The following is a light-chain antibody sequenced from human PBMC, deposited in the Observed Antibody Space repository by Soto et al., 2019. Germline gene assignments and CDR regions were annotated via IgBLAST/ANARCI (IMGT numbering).Light chain of an antibody. CDR3: SSYTSISTYV. CDR1: SSDVGGYNF. J-gene: IGLJ1*01. V-gene: IGLV2-14*01. CDR2: DVT. Sequence: QSALTQPASVSWSPGHSITISCTGTSSDVGGYNFVSWYQQHPDKAPKLMIYDVTNRPSGVSNRFSGSKSGNTASLTISGLQAEDEADYYCSSYTSISTYVFGTGTKVTVL.